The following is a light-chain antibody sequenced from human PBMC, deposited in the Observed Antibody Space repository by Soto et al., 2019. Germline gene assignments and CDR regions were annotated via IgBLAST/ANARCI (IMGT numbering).Light chain of an antibody. Sequence: QLVLTQSPSASASLGASVKLTGTLSSGHSNYAIAWHQQQPEKGPRYLMKLNSDGSHSKGDGIPDRFSGSSSGAERYLTISSLQSEDEADYYYQTWGTGTPWVFGGGTKLTVL. CDR2: LNSDGSH. J-gene: IGLJ3*02. CDR3: QTWGTGTPWV. CDR1: SGHSNYA. V-gene: IGLV4-69*01.